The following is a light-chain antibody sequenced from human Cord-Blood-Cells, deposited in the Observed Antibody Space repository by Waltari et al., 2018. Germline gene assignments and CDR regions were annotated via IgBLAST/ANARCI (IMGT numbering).Light chain of an antibody. CDR1: SSNIGAGYD. CDR3: QSYDSSLSGSVV. J-gene: IGLJ2*01. CDR2: GSS. V-gene: IGLV1-40*01. Sequence: QSVLTQPPPVSGAPGQRVTISCTGSSSNIGAGYDVHWSQQLPGTAAKLLIFGSSNRPSGVPDRFSGSKSGTSASLAITGLQAEDEADYYCQSYDSSLSGSVVFGGGTKLTVL.